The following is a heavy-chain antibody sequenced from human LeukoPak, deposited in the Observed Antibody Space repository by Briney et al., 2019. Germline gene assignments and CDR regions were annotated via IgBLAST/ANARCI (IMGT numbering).Heavy chain of an antibody. CDR2: ISAYNGNR. V-gene: IGHV1-18*01. CDR1: GYTFTIYG. J-gene: IGHJ4*02. Sequence: ASVKVSCKSSGYTFTIYGFSWVQQGPAQGHERMGWISAYNGNRNNAQKLRGRVTITTDTSTSTAYMELRSLGSDDAAVYYWARVQVPAAMGDYWGQGTLVTVSS. D-gene: IGHD2-2*01. CDR3: ARVQVPAAMGDY.